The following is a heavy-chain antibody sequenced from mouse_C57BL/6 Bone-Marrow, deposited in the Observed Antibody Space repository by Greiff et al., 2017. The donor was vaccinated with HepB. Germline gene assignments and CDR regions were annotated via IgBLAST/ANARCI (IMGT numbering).Heavy chain of an antibody. Sequence: QVQLQQSGAELMKPGASVKLSCKATGYTFTGYWIEWVKQRPGHGLEWIGEILPGSGSTNYNEKFKSKATLTVDTSSSTAYMQLSSLTSEDSAVYYCARSRGAYWGQGTLVTVSA. CDR3: ARSRGAY. CDR2: ILPGSGST. CDR1: GYTFTGYW. V-gene: IGHV1-9*01. J-gene: IGHJ3*01.